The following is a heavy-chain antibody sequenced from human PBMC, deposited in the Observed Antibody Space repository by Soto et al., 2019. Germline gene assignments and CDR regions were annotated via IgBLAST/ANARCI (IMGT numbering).Heavy chain of an antibody. CDR3: ANPYSSSPPYFGY. V-gene: IGHV3-21*01. J-gene: IGHJ4*02. CDR1: GFTFSSYS. Sequence: PGGSLRLSCAASGFTFSSYSMNWVRQAPGKGLEWVSSISSSSSYIYYADSVKGRFTISRDNAKNSLYLQMNSLRAEDAAVYYCANPYSSSPPYFGYWGQGTLVTLSS. CDR2: ISSSSSYI. D-gene: IGHD5-18*01.